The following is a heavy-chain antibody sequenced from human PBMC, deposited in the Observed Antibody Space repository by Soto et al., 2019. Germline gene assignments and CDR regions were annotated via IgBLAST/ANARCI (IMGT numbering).Heavy chain of an antibody. J-gene: IGHJ5*02. D-gene: IGHD6-13*01. Sequence: SETLSLTCTVSGGSISSYYWSWIRQPPGKGLEWIGYIYYSGSTNYNPSLKSRVTISVDTSKNQFSLKLSSVTAADTAVYYCARAIAAAGSNWFDPWGQGTLVTVAS. CDR2: IYYSGST. CDR1: GGSISSYY. CDR3: ARAIAAAGSNWFDP. V-gene: IGHV4-59*08.